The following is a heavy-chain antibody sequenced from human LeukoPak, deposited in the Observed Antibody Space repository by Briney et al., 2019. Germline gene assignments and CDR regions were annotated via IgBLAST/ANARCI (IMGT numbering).Heavy chain of an antibody. CDR2: IYYSGST. J-gene: IGHJ6*03. Sequence: SETLSLTCTVSGGSISRYYWSWIRQPPGKGLEWIGYIYYSGSTNYNPSLKSRVTISVDTSKNQFSLKLSSVTAADTAVYYCAREGGVTYYYYMDVWGKGTTVTVSS. V-gene: IGHV4-59*12. D-gene: IGHD4-23*01. CDR3: AREGGVTYYYYMDV. CDR1: GGSISRYY.